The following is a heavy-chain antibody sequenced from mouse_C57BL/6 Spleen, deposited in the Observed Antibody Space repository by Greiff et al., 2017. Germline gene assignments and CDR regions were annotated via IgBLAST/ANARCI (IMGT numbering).Heavy chain of an antibody. Sequence: DVKLVESGGDLVKPGGSLQLSCAASGFTFSSYGMSWVRQPPDKRLEWVATISSGGSYTYYPDSVKGRFTISRDNAKNTLDLQMSSLKSEDTAMYYCARRGLGHAMDYWGQGTSVTIAS. J-gene: IGHJ4*01. D-gene: IGHD3-1*01. CDR2: ISSGGSYT. CDR1: GFTFSSYG. CDR3: ARRGLGHAMDY. V-gene: IGHV5-6*02.